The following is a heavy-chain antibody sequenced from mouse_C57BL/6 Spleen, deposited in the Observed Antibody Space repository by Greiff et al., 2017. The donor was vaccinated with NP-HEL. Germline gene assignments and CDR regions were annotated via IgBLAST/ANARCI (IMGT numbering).Heavy chain of an antibody. Sequence: QVQLQQSGAELVRPGSSVKLSCKASGYTFTSYWMHWVKQRPIQGLEWIGNIDPSDSETHYNQKFKDKATLTVDKSSSTAYMQLSSLTSEDSAVYYCASGGYYGSAMDYWGQGTSVTVSS. CDR1: GYTFTSYW. CDR3: ASGGYYGSAMDY. J-gene: IGHJ4*01. CDR2: IDPSDSET. V-gene: IGHV1-52*01. D-gene: IGHD2-3*01.